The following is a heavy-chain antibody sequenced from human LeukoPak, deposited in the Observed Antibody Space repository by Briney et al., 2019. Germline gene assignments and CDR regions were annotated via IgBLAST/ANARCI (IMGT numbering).Heavy chain of an antibody. D-gene: IGHD1-26*01. CDR1: AFIFSGHW. CDR3: ARDGDILLLTYSREKNWFDP. J-gene: IGHJ5*02. V-gene: IGHV3-7*03. CDR2: IKEDGSER. Sequence: GGSLRLSCEGSAFIFSGHWMNWVRQTPGKGLEWVASIKEDGSERQYVDSVKGRFSISRDNTKGSLFLQLNSLRSDDTAVYYCARDGDILLLTYSREKNWFDPWGQGTLVTVSP.